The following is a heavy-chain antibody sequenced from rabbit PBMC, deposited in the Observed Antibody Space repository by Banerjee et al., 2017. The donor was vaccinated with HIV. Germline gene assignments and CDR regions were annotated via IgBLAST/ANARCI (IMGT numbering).Heavy chain of an antibody. D-gene: IGHD6-1*01. Sequence: QSLEESGGDLVKPGASLTLTCTASGFSFSSNYYMCWVRQAPGKGLEWIACIGDGSSGTTYYASWAKGRFTISKTSSTTVTLEMTSLTAADTATYFCARVLYTYDYAGAADASWFNLWGPGTLVTVS. J-gene: IGHJ4*01. CDR3: ARVLYTYDYAGAADASWFNL. CDR2: IGDGSSGTT. V-gene: IGHV1S40*01. CDR1: GFSFSSNYY.